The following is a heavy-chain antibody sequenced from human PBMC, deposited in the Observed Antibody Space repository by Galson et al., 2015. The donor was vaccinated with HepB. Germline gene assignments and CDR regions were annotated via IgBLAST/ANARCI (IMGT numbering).Heavy chain of an antibody. J-gene: IGHJ5*02. CDR1: GFTFSSYG. CDR2: IWYDGSNK. D-gene: IGHD3-10*01. V-gene: IGHV3-33*08. Sequence: SLRLSCAASGFTFSSYGMHWVRQAPGKGLEWVAVIWYDGSNKYYADSVKGRFTISRDNSKNTLYLQMNSLRAEDTAVYYCARDLWFGEPLSNLFDPWGQGTLVTVSS. CDR3: ARDLWFGEPLSNLFDP.